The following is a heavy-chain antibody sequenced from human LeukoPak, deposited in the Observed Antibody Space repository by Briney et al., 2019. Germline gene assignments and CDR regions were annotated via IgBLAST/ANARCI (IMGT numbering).Heavy chain of an antibody. CDR2: INHSGGT. Sequence: PSETLSLTCAVYGGSFSGYYWSWIRQPPGKGLEWIGEINHSGGTNYNPSLKSRVTISVDTSKNQFSLKLSSVTAADTAVYYCARGLPNTRFGELRYWGQGTLVTVSS. CDR1: GGSFSGYY. CDR3: ARGLPNTRFGELRY. D-gene: IGHD3-10*01. V-gene: IGHV4-34*01. J-gene: IGHJ4*02.